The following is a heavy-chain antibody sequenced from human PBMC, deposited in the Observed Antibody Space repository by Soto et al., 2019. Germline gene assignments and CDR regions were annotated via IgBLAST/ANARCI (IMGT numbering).Heavy chain of an antibody. CDR1: GCSIRSYY. CDR3: ARGARFGDRRYMDV. Sequence: SDTLSLTCTVSGCSIRSYYLFWIRQSPGRGLEWIGYVYYSGKTNYNPSLESRVTIPIDTSENQFSLKLNSVTAADTAVYYCARGARFGDRRYMDVWGKGTTVT. J-gene: IGHJ6*03. CDR2: VYYSGKT. V-gene: IGHV4-59*12. D-gene: IGHD3-10*01.